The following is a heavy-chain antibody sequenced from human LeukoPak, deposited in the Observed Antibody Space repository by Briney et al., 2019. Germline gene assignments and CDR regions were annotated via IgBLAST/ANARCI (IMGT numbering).Heavy chain of an antibody. J-gene: IGHJ4*02. CDR1: RFTFDDYA. CDR3: AKGRIAVAGYFDY. V-gene: IGHV3-43*02. CDR2: ISGDGGST. Sequence: GGSLRLSCAASRFTFDDYAMHWVRQAPGKGLEWVSLISGDGGSTYYADSVKGRFTISREHSKNSLYLQMNSLRTEDTALYYCAKGRIAVAGYFDYWGQGTLVTVSS. D-gene: IGHD6-19*01.